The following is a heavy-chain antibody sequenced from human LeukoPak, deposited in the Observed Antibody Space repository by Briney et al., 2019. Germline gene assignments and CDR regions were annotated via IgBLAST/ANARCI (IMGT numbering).Heavy chain of an antibody. CDR2: ISSNGGST. Sequence: PGGSLRLFCAASGFTFSSYAMHSVRQAPGKGLEYVSAISSNGGSTYYANSVKGRFTISRDNSKNTLHLQMGSLRAEDMAVYYCARDLNPSRWGQGTLVTVSS. D-gene: IGHD2/OR15-2a*01. J-gene: IGHJ4*02. CDR3: ARDLNPSR. V-gene: IGHV3-64*01. CDR1: GFTFSSYA.